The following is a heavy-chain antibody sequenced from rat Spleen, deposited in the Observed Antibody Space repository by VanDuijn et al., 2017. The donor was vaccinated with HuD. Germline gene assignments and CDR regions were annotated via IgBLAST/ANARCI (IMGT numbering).Heavy chain of an antibody. J-gene: IGHJ3*01. CDR1: GFTFSNYG. CDR2: IIYDGSST. CDR3: AKVHNNYYNWFAY. D-gene: IGHD1-10*01. V-gene: IGHV5-17*01. Sequence: EVQLVESGGGLVQPGRSMKLSCAASGFTFSNYGLAWVRQAPKKGLEWVATIIYDGSSTYYRDSVKGRFTISRDNAKSTLYLQMDSLRSEDTATYYCAKVHNNYYNWFAYWGQGTLVTVSS.